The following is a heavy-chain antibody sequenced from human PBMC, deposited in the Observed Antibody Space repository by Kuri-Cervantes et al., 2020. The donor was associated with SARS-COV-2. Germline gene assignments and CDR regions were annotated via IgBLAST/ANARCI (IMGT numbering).Heavy chain of an antibody. CDR1: GGSFSGYY. Sequence: ESLKISCAVYGGSFSGYYWSWIRQPPGKGLEWIGEINHSGSTNYNPSLKSRVTISVDTSKNQFSLKLSSVTAADTAVYYCARGYGYQLLGLSYFDYWGQGTLVTVSS. D-gene: IGHD2-2*01. CDR2: INHSGST. CDR3: ARGYGYQLLGLSYFDY. V-gene: IGHV4-34*01. J-gene: IGHJ4*02.